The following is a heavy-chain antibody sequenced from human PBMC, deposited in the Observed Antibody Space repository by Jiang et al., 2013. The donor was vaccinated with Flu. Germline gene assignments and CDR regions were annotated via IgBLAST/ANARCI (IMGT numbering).Heavy chain of an antibody. CDR1: GDTFTRYA. Sequence: SGAEVKKPGSSVTVSCKTSGDTFTRYAINWVRQAPGQGLEWMGAVIPAFGSTYYAQRFQGRVTISADKSTSTLYMELTSLSLDDTAVYYCARGLISFNWFDPWGQGTLVTVSS. CDR2: VIPAFGST. D-gene: IGHD3-16*02. V-gene: IGHV1-69*06. J-gene: IGHJ5*02. CDR3: ARGLISFNWFDP.